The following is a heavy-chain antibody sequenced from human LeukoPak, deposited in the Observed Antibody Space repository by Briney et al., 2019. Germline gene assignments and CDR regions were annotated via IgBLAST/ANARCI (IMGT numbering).Heavy chain of an antibody. Sequence: SETLSLTCAVYGGSFSGYYWSWIRQPPGEGLEWIGEINHSGSTNYNPSLKSRVTISVDTSKNQFSLKLSSVTAADTAVYYCARARALWFGESSNWFDPWGQGTLVTVSS. J-gene: IGHJ5*02. CDR1: GGSFSGYY. D-gene: IGHD3-10*01. CDR3: ARARALWFGESSNWFDP. CDR2: INHSGST. V-gene: IGHV4-34*01.